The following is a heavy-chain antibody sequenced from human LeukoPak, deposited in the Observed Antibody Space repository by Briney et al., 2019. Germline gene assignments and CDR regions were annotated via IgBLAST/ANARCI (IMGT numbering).Heavy chain of an antibody. J-gene: IGHJ6*03. CDR2: ISGYNGDT. CDR1: GYTFTGYY. V-gene: IGHV1-18*04. CDR3: ARVGYDGSSLDYYYMDV. Sequence: ASVKVSCKASGYTFTGYYMHWVRQAPGQGLEWMGWISGYNGDTRYAQDLQGRVTMTTDTSTSTTYMELRSLRSDDTAVYYCARVGYDGSSLDYYYMDVWAKGTTVTVSS. D-gene: IGHD6-6*01.